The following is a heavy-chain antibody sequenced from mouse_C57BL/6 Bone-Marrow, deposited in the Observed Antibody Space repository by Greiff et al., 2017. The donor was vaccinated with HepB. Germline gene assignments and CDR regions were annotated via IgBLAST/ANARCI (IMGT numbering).Heavy chain of an antibody. V-gene: IGHV1-19*01. CDR1: GYTFTDYY. D-gene: IGHD1-1*01. CDR2: INPYNGGT. Sequence: VQLKESGPVLVKPGASVKMSCKASGYTFTDYYMNWVKQSHGKSLEWIGVINPYNGGTSYNQKFKGKATLTVDKSSSTAYMELNSLTSEDSAVYYCARWGYYGSSPFAYWGQGTLVTVSA. J-gene: IGHJ3*01. CDR3: ARWGYYGSSPFAY.